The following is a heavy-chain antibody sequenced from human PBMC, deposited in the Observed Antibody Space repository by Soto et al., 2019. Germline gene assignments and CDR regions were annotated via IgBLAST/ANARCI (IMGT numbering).Heavy chain of an antibody. CDR2: LYYGGTT. D-gene: IGHD3-10*01. V-gene: IGHV4-38-2*02. J-gene: IGHJ5*02. CDR3: ARDRRRDMVRGVIVHWFDP. CDR1: VEPMTGGYY. Sequence: SETLSLTCDVSVEPMTGGYYWGWIRQSPGKGLEWIGSLYYGGTTYYNPSLRSRLAISIDTSKNQFSLRLTSVTAADTAVYYCARDRRRDMVRGVIVHWFDPWGQGTLVTSPQ.